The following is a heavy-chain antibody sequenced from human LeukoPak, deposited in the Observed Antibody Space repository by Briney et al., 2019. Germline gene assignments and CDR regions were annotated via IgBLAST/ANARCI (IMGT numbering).Heavy chain of an antibody. CDR2: IKQDGSEK. Sequence: PGGSLRLSCAASGFIFSNDAMHWVRQAPGKGLEWVANIKQDGSEKYYVDSVKGRFTISRDNSKNTLYLQMNSLRAEDTAVYYCARDGAFDIWGQGTTVTVSS. V-gene: IGHV3-7*01. CDR1: GFIFSNDA. CDR3: ARDGAFDI. J-gene: IGHJ3*02.